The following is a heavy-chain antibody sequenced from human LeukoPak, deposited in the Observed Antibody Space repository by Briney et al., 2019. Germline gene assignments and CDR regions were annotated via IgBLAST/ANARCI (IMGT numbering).Heavy chain of an antibody. J-gene: IGHJ1*01. Sequence: AGGSLRLSCAASGFTFSSYAMSWVRQAPGKGLEWVSAISGSGGSTYYADSVKGRFTISRDDSKNTLYLQMNSLRAEDTAVYYCAKAVVAKWFFQHWGQGTLVTVSS. CDR2: ISGSGGST. D-gene: IGHD5-12*01. CDR3: AKAVVAKWFFQH. V-gene: IGHV3-23*01. CDR1: GFTFSSYA.